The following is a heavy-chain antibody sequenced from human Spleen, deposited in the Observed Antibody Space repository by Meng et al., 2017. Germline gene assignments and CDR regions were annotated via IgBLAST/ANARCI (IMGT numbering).Heavy chain of an antibody. D-gene: IGHD3-22*01. CDR1: GFTFSSYA. V-gene: IGHV3-21*01. Sequence: GGSLRLSCEASGFTFSSYAMNSVRQAPGSGLGWTSSISTSSTFIHYAVSVKGRFTISRDDARNSLYLQMNSLGAEDTAVYYCARGTMIVGATTPADYWGQGTLVTVSS. CDR3: ARGTMIVGATTPADY. CDR2: ISTSSTFI. J-gene: IGHJ4*02.